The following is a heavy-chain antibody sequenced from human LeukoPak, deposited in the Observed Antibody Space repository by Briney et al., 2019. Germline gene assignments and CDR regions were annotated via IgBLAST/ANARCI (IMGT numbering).Heavy chain of an antibody. CDR3: AKGSVVYDFWSGFDY. Sequence: GGSLRLSCAASGFTFSSYAMSWVRQAPGKGLERVSAISGSGGSTYYADSVKGRFTISRDNSKNTLYLQMNSLRAEDTAVYYCAKGSVVYDFWSGFDYWGQGTLVTVSS. D-gene: IGHD3-3*01. J-gene: IGHJ4*02. CDR1: GFTFSSYA. CDR2: ISGSGGST. V-gene: IGHV3-23*01.